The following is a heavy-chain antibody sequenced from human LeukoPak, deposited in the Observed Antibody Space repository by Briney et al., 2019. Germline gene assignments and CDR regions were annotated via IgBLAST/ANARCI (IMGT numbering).Heavy chain of an antibody. CDR2: ITPNSGGT. CDR3: AREVFGATMIDY. D-gene: IGHD1-26*01. V-gene: IGHV1-2*02. Sequence: ASVKVSCKASGYTFTGYYMHWVRQAPGQGLEWMGWITPNSGGTNYAQKCQGRVTMTRDTAISTAYMELSRLRSDDTAVYYCAREVFGATMIDYWGQGTLVTVSS. J-gene: IGHJ4*02. CDR1: GYTFTGYY.